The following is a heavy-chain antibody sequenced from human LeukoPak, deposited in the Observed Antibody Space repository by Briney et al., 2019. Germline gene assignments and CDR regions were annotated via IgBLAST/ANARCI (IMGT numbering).Heavy chain of an antibody. J-gene: IGHJ4*02. V-gene: IGHV1-18*01. CDR2: ISAYNGNT. CDR3: ARGTPYYYDSSGYYDY. CDR1: GYTFTSYG. D-gene: IGHD3-22*01. Sequence: ASVKVSCKASGYTFTSYGISWVRQAPGQGLEWMGWISAYNGNTNYAQKLQGRVTMTTDTSTSTAYMELRSLRSDDTAVYYCARGTPYYYDSSGYYDYWGQGTLVTVSS.